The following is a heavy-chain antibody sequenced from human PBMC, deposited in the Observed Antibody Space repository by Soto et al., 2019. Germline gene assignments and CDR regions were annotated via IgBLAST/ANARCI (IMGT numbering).Heavy chain of an antibody. V-gene: IGHV1-18*01. CDR3: ARGVGSGTYYNQYNWFDP. Sequence: QVQLVQSGAEVKKPGASVKVSCKASGYTFTNYGISWVRQAPGQGLEWMGWINTYNGNTNHAQKLQGRVTMTTDTPTSTGYMELRSLRSDDTAVYYCARGVGSGTYYNQYNWFDPWGQGTLVTVSS. CDR2: INTYNGNT. D-gene: IGHD3-10*01. J-gene: IGHJ5*02. CDR1: GYTFTNYG.